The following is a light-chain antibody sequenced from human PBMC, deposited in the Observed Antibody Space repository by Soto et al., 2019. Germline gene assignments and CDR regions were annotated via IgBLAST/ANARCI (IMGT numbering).Light chain of an antibody. CDR3: AAWDVSLNGVV. CDR2: TNN. V-gene: IGLV1-44*01. J-gene: IGLJ2*01. CDR1: SSNIGSNT. Sequence: QSVLTQPPSASGTPGQRVTISCSGSSSNIGSNTVSWYQQLPGTAPKLLLYTNNQRPSGVXXRXSGSKSGPSASLAISGLQSEDEADYYCAAWDVSLNGVVFGGGTKLTVL.